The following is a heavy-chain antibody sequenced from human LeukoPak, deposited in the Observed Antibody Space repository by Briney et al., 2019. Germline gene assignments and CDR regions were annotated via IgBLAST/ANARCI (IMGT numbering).Heavy chain of an antibody. CDR2: IYTSGST. CDR3: ARDDPNKVVTARPIHAFDI. Sequence: PSETLSLTCTVSGGSISSGYYYWSWIRQPAGKGLEWIGRIYTSGSTNYNPSLKSRVTISVDTSKNQFSLKLSSVTAADTAVYYCARDDPNKVVTARPIHAFDIWGQGTMVTVSS. D-gene: IGHD2-21*02. V-gene: IGHV4-61*02. CDR1: GGSISSGYYY. J-gene: IGHJ3*02.